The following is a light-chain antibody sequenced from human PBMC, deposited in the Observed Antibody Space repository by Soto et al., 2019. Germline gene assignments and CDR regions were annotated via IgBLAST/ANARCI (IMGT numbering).Light chain of an antibody. CDR2: GAS. Sequence: EIVMTQSPATLSVSPGERATLSCRASQSVSSNLAWYQQKPGQAPRLLIYGASTRATGLPARFSGSGSGTEFTVTISGLQSEDFAIYYCQQYNNWPQSFGPGTKVEIK. CDR3: QQYNNWPQS. V-gene: IGKV3-15*01. CDR1: QSVSSN. J-gene: IGKJ3*01.